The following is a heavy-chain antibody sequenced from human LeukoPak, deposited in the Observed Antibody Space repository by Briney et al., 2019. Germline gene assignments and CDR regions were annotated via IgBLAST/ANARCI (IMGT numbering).Heavy chain of an antibody. D-gene: IGHD6-6*01. CDR2: IRYDGSNK. J-gene: IGHJ4*02. V-gene: IGHV3-30*02. Sequence: GGSLRLSCAASEFTFSSYGMHWVRQAPGKGLEWVAFIRYDGSNKYYTDSVKGRFTISRDNSKNTLYLQMNSLRAEDTAVYYCAKDFFASTAARPHYWGQGTLVTVSS. CDR3: AKDFFASTAARPHY. CDR1: EFTFSSYG.